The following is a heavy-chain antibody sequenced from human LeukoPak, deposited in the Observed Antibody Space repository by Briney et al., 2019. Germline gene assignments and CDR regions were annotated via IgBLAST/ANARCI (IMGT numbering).Heavy chain of an antibody. CDR3: ARGPTREY. Sequence: ASVKVSCKASGGTFSSYAISWVRQAPGQGLEWMGGIIPIFGTANYAQKFQGRVTMTRNTSISTAYMELSSLRSEDTAVYYCARGPTREYWGQGTLVTVSS. CDR2: IIPIFGTA. J-gene: IGHJ4*02. V-gene: IGHV1-69*05. CDR1: GGTFSSYA.